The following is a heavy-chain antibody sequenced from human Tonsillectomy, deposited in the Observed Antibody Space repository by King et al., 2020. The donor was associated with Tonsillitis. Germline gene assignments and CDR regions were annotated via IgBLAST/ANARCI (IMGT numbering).Heavy chain of an antibody. CDR3: AKHRAARPLGAVDY. D-gene: IGHD6-6*01. Sequence: VQLVESGGGLVQPGGSLRLSCAASGFTFSSYAMSWFRQAPGKGLEWVSAISGSGGSTYYAESVKGRFTISRDNSKNTLYLQMNSLRAEDTAVYYCAKHRAARPLGAVDYWGQGTLVTVSS. CDR1: GFTFSSYA. J-gene: IGHJ4*02. CDR2: ISGSGGST. V-gene: IGHV3-23*04.